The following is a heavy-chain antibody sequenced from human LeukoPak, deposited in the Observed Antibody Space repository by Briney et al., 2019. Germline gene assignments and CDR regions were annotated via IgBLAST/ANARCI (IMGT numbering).Heavy chain of an antibody. D-gene: IGHD3-10*01. CDR1: GGSISSGSYY. V-gene: IGHV4-61*02. CDR3: ASGPGPSDWFDP. Sequence: PSQTLSLTCTVSGGSISSGSYYWSWIRQPAGKGLEWIGRIYTSGSTNYNPSLKSRVTISVDTSKNQFSLKLSSVTAADTAVYYCASGPGPSDWFDPWGQGTLVTVSS. CDR2: IYTSGST. J-gene: IGHJ5*02.